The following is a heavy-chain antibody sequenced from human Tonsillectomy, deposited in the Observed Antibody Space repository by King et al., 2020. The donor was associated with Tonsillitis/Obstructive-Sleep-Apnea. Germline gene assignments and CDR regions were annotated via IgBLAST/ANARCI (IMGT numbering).Heavy chain of an antibody. D-gene: IGHD3-10*01. CDR1: GFTFSSYG. Sequence: VQLVESGGGVVQPGRSLRLSCAASGFTFSSYGMHWVRQAPGKGLEWVAVIWYDGSNKYYADSVKGRFTISRDNSKNTLYLQMNSLRAEDTAVYYCAGDRGNYYYYGMAVWGQGTTVTVSS. CDR3: AGDRGNYYYYGMAV. J-gene: IGHJ6*02. CDR2: IWYDGSNK. V-gene: IGHV3-33*01.